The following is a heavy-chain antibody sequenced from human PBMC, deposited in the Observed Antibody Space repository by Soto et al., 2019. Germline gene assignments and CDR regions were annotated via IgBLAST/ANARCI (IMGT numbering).Heavy chain of an antibody. D-gene: IGHD2-15*01. CDR2: ISGSGGST. V-gene: IGHV3-23*01. CDR3: AKGGCSGVSCGWFDP. J-gene: IGHJ5*02. Sequence: EVQLLESGGGLVQPGGSLRLSCAASGFTFSSYAMSWVRQAPGKGLEWVSGISGSGGSTYYADSVKGRFTISRDNSKNTLYRQMTSLRAEDTAVYFCAKGGCSGVSCGWFDPWGQGTLVTVSS. CDR1: GFTFSSYA.